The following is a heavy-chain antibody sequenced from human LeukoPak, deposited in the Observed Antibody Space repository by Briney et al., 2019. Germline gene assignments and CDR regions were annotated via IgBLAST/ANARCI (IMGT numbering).Heavy chain of an antibody. CDR3: ATDIPRGVRGANNY. V-gene: IGHV3-15*01. CDR2: IKSKTDGGTT. J-gene: IGHJ4*02. D-gene: IGHD3-10*01. CDR1: GFTFSNAW. Sequence: GGSLRLSCAASGFTFSNAWMSWVRQAPGKGLEWVGRIKSKTDGGTTDYAAPVKGRFTISRDDSRNTLYLQMNSLSTEDTAVYYCATDIPRGVRGANNYWGQGTLATVSS.